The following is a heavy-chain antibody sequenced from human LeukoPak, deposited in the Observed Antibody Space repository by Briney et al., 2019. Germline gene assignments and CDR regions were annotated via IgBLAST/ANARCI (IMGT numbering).Heavy chain of an antibody. V-gene: IGHV1-46*01. D-gene: IGHD2-21*02. J-gene: IGHJ4*02. Sequence: ASVKVSCKASGYTFTSYYMHWVRQAPGQGLEWMGIINPSGGSTSYAQKFQGRVTMTRDMSTSTVYMELSSLRSEDTAVYYCARIGSGYSGGDCPWYYFDYWGQGTLVTVSS. CDR3: ARIGSGYSGGDCPWYYFDY. CDR1: GYTFTSYY. CDR2: INPSGGST.